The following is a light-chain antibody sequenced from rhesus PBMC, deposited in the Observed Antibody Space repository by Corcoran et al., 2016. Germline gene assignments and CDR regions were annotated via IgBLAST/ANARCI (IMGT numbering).Light chain of an antibody. J-gene: IGKJ2*01. CDR1: QSLVPSDGKTY. CDR2: QVS. V-gene: IGKV2S8*01. Sequence: DVVMTQSPLSLPVTLGQPASISCRSSQSLVPSDGKTYLNWLQQKPGQPPRDLIYQVSNRDSGVPDRLSGSGAGTDCTLKISRVEAEDVGVYYCRQGTHLPYSFGQGTKVEIK. CDR3: RQGTHLPYS.